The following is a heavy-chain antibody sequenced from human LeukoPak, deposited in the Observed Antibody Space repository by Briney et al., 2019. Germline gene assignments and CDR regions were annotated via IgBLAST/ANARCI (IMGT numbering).Heavy chain of an antibody. V-gene: IGHV3-64*04. CDR1: GFTFSSYA. J-gene: IGHJ4*02. Sequence: GGSLRLSCSASGFTFSSYAMHWVRQAPGKGLEYVSAISSNGGSTYYADSVKGRFTISRDDSKNTLFLQMNSLKTEDTAVYYCTTGIRGDCGQGTLVTVSS. CDR3: TTGIRGD. CDR2: ISSNGGST.